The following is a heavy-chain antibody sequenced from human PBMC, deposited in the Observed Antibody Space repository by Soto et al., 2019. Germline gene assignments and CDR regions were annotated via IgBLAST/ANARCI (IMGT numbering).Heavy chain of an antibody. CDR2: ISYDGRNE. J-gene: IGHJ6*02. CDR1: GFTFNNYG. V-gene: IGHV3-30*18. D-gene: IGHD1-20*01. CDR3: AKAPNNLNPFGLDV. Sequence: QVQLVESGGGVVQPGRSLRLSCAASGFTFNNYGMHWVRQAPGKGLEWMALISYDGRNEYYADYVEGRFTISRDSSMKTVYLQMNSLRAEDTAVYYCAKAPNNLNPFGLDVRGLGTTVTVSS.